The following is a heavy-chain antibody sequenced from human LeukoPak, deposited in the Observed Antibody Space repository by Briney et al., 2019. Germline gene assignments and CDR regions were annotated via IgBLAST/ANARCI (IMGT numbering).Heavy chain of an antibody. Sequence: GGSLRLSCAVSGFTFSTYAMSWVRQAPGKGLEWVSAISGGGGNTYYTDSVKGRFTISRDNSKNTLYLQMNSLRAEDTAVYYCAKDRITMIVVVIPYFDYWGQGTLVTVSS. D-gene: IGHD3-22*01. CDR1: GFTFSTYA. J-gene: IGHJ4*02. V-gene: IGHV3-23*01. CDR3: AKDRITMIVVVIPYFDY. CDR2: ISGGGGNT.